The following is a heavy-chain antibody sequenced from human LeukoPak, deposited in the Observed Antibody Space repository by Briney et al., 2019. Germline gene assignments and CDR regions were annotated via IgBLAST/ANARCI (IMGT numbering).Heavy chain of an antibody. J-gene: IGHJ4*02. CDR2: TSGSGGST. Sequence: GGSLRLSCAASGFTFSSYGMSWGRQAPGKGLEWISGTSGSGGSTYYANSVKGRFTISRDNSKNTLYLEMNSLRAEDTAVYYCAKNGGSQCYSHLDYWGRGSLVTVSS. CDR1: GFTFSSYG. D-gene: IGHD2-15*01. V-gene: IGHV3-23*01. CDR3: AKNGGSQCYSHLDY.